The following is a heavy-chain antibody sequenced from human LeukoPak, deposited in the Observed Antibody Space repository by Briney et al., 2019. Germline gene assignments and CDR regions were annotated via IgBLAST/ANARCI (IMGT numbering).Heavy chain of an antibody. J-gene: IGHJ4*02. D-gene: IGHD6-19*01. V-gene: IGHV3-30*18. CDR1: GFTFSSYG. Sequence: PGGSLRLSCAASGFTFSSYGMHWVRQAPGKGLEWVAVISYVGSNKYYADSVKGRFTISRDNSKNTLYLQMNSLRAEDTAVYYCAKDRDSSGWEEFDYWGQGTLVTVSS. CDR3: AKDRDSSGWEEFDY. CDR2: ISYVGSNK.